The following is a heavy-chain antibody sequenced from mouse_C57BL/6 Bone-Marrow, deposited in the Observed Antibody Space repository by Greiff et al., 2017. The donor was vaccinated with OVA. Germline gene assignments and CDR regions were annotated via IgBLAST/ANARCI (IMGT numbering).Heavy chain of an antibody. CDR3: ARENGNYGGWYFDV. CDR1: GYSITSGYY. J-gene: IGHJ1*03. CDR2: ISYDGSN. V-gene: IGHV3-6*01. Sequence: ESGPGLVKPSQSLSLTCSVTGYSITSGYYWNWIRQFPGNKLEWMGYISYDGSNNYNPSLKNRISITRDTSKNQFFLKLNSVTTEDTATYYCARENGNYGGWYFDVWGTGTTVTVSS. D-gene: IGHD2-1*01.